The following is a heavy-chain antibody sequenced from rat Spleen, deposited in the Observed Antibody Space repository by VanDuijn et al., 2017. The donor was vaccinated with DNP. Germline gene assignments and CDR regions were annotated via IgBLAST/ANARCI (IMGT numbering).Heavy chain of an antibody. D-gene: IGHD1-11*01. Sequence: EVQLVESGGGVVQPGNSLKLSCAASGFTFSDYSMAWVRQAPKKGLEWVATIIYDGSRTYYRDSVKGRFTISRDNAKSTLYLQMDSLRSEDTATYYCATFEGRDAWGQGTSVTVSS. CDR3: ATFEGRDA. CDR1: GFTFSDYS. V-gene: IGHV5S10*01. J-gene: IGHJ4*01. CDR2: IIYDGSRT.